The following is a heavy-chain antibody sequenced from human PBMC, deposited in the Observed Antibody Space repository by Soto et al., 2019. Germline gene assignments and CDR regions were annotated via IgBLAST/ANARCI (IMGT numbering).Heavy chain of an antibody. CDR1: GGSISSYY. Sequence: SETLSLTCTVSGGSISSYYWSWIRQPPGKGLEWIGYIYYSGSTNYNPSLKSRVTISVDTSKNQFSLKLSSVTAADTAVYYCARSPMYYDSSGYYYSLWFAPWGQGTLVTVSS. J-gene: IGHJ5*02. D-gene: IGHD3-22*01. CDR2: IYYSGST. CDR3: ARSPMYYDSSGYYYSLWFAP. V-gene: IGHV4-59*08.